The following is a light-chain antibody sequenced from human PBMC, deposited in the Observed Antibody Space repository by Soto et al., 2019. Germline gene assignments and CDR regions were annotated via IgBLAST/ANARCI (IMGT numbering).Light chain of an antibody. V-gene: IGLV2-8*01. CDR2: EVS. CDR1: SSDVGGYNY. J-gene: IGLJ2*01. CDR3: SSYAGSNNFGVV. Sequence: QSVLTQPPSASGSPGQSFTISCPGTSSDVGGYNYVSWYQQHPGKAPKLMIYEVSKRPSGVPDRFSGSKSGNTASLTVSGLQAEDEADYYCSSYAGSNNFGVVFGGGTKLTVL.